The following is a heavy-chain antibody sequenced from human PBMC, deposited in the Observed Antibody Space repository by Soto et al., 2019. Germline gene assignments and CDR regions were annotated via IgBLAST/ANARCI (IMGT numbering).Heavy chain of an antibody. V-gene: IGHV2-70*04. CDR2: IDWDDDK. Sequence: GSGPTLVNPTQTLTLTCTFSGFSLTTSGMRVSWIRQPPGKALEWLARIDWDDDKFYKTSLRTRLTISKDSSKNQVVLTMTNMDPVDTATYYCARMFHCSGGTCPFDYWGQGALVTVSS. J-gene: IGHJ4*02. CDR1: GFSLTTSGMR. CDR3: ARMFHCSGGTCPFDY. D-gene: IGHD2-15*01.